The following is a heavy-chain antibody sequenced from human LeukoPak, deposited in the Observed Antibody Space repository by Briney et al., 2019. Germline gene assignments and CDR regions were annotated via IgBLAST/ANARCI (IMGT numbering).Heavy chain of an antibody. V-gene: IGHV1-46*01. J-gene: IGHJ4*02. D-gene: IGHD1-26*01. CDR1: GYTFTSYY. CDR3: ARAVSGGPRFDY. CDR2: INPSAGST. Sequence: ASVKLSCKASGYTFTSYYIHWVRQAPGQGLEWMGIINPSAGSTTYAQKFQGRVTMTRDTSTSTVYMEVSSLRSEDTAVYYCARAVSGGPRFDYWGQGTLVTVSS.